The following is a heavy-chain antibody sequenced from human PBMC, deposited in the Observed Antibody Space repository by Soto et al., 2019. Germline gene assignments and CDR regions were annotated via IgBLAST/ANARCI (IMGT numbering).Heavy chain of an antibody. V-gene: IGHV4-34*01. CDR1: GGSFSGYY. Sequence: QVQLQQWSAGLLKPSETLSLTCAVYGGSFSGYYWSWIRQPPGKGLEWIGEINHSGSTNYNPSLKSRVTISVDTSKNQFSLKLSSVTAADTAVYYCARGRIMITFGGVIRRREFDYWGQGTLVTVSS. CDR3: ARGRIMITFGGVIRRREFDY. J-gene: IGHJ4*02. D-gene: IGHD3-16*02. CDR2: INHSGST.